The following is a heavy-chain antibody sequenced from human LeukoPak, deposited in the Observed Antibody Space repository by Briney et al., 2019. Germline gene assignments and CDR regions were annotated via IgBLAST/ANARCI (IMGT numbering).Heavy chain of an antibody. D-gene: IGHD3-22*01. CDR2: IYYSGST. CDR1: GGSISSSSYY. Sequence: SETLSLTCTVSGGSISSSSYYWGWIRQPPGKGLEWIGSIYYSGSTYYNPSLKSRVTISVDTSKNQFSLKLSSVTAADTAVYYCARQQYYDSSGYCFDYWGQGTLVTVSS. J-gene: IGHJ4*02. V-gene: IGHV4-39*01. CDR3: ARQQYYDSSGYCFDY.